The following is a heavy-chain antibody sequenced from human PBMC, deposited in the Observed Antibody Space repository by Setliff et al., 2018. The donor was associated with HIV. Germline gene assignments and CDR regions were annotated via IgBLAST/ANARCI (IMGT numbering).Heavy chain of an antibody. CDR1: GGYISGQY. J-gene: IGHJ5*02. CDR2: IYSSGGT. Sequence: SETLSLTCTVSGGYISGQYWSWIRQPPGRGLEWIGYIYSSGGTNFNPPLQSRVTRSVDTSKTQFSLKLSSVTAADTAVYYCAIHSGVGSPNRFDPWGQGTLVTVSS. D-gene: IGHD3-10*01. V-gene: IGHV4-4*09. CDR3: AIHSGVGSPNRFDP.